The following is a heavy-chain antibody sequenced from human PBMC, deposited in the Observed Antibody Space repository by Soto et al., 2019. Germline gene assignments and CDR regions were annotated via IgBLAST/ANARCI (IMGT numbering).Heavy chain of an antibody. V-gene: IGHV4-34*01. D-gene: IGHD5-18*01. CDR3: ARCKRVDTAMVYYYYGMDV. CDR2: INHSGST. J-gene: IGHJ6*02. CDR1: GGSFSGYY. Sequence: SETLSLTCAVYGGSFSGYYWSWIRQPPGKGLEWIGEINHSGSTNYNPSLKSRVTISVDTSKNQFSLKLSSVTAADTAVYYCARCKRVDTAMVYYYYGMDVWGQGTTVTVSS.